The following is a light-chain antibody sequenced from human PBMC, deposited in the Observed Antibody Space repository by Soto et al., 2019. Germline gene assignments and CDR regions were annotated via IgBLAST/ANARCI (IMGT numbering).Light chain of an antibody. CDR2: GAS. J-gene: IGKJ1*01. V-gene: IGKV3D-15*01. CDR3: QQYDNWPPEAT. CDR1: QSVSSY. Sequence: PGELDTLSCRASQSVSSYLAWYQQKPGQAPRLLIYGASSRATGIPDRFSGSRSGTDFTLTISSLQSEDFAVYYCQQYDNWPPEATFGQGTKVDIK.